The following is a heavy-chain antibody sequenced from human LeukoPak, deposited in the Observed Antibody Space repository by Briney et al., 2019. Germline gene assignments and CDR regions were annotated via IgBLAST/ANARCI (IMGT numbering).Heavy chain of an antibody. CDR3: AKLGDGDPEGVDY. V-gene: IGHV3-21*01. D-gene: IGHD4-17*01. CDR1: GFTFRTYS. Sequence: PGGSLRLSCAASGFTFRTYSMNWVRQAPGKGLEWVSSISSSSTYIYYADSVKGRFTISRDDAKNSLYLQMDSPRADDTAVYYCAKLGDGDPEGVDYWGQGTLVTVSS. CDR2: ISSSSTYI. J-gene: IGHJ4*02.